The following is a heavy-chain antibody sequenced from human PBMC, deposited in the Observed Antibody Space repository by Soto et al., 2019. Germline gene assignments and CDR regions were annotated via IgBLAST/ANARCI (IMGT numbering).Heavy chain of an antibody. V-gene: IGHV3-23*01. CDR3: VKGGTSNIYGMDV. CDR2: IGGTGQYT. D-gene: IGHD2-2*01. CDR1: GFTFSNYA. Sequence: EVHLLESGGGLVQPGGSLRLSCAASGFTFSNYAMNWVRQAPGKGLEWVSIIGGTGQYTFYADSVKGRFTFSRDNSKNTLYLQMNSLRAEDTAIYFCVKGGTSNIYGMDVWGQGTTVTVSS. J-gene: IGHJ6*02.